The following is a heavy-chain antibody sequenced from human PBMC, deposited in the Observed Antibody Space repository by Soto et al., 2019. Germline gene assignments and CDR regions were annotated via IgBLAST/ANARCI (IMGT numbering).Heavy chain of an antibody. CDR3: ARAFYCSGGSCSSGWFDY. Sequence: SETLSLTCAVYGGSFSGYYWSWIRQPPGKGLEWIGEINHSGSTNYNPSLKSRVTISVDTSKNQFSLKLSSVTAADTAVYYCARAFYCSGGSCSSGWFDYWGQGTLVTVSS. J-gene: IGHJ4*02. D-gene: IGHD2-15*01. CDR2: INHSGST. V-gene: IGHV4-34*01. CDR1: GGSFSGYY.